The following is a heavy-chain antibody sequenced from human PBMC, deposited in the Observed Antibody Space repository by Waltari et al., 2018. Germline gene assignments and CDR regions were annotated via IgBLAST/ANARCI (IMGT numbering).Heavy chain of an antibody. CDR3: ARDVSPKLNYGLMGY. CDR2: IDHSGIT. CDR1: GYSISSGYY. Sequence: QVQLQESGPGLVKPSETLSLTCTVSGYSISSGYYWGWIRQPPGKGLEWIGTIDHSGITYYNPSLKSRVIISVDKSKNQFSLRLSSVTAADTALYHCARDVSPKLNYGLMGYWGQGTLVTVSS. J-gene: IGHJ4*02. D-gene: IGHD4-17*01. V-gene: IGHV4-38-2*02.